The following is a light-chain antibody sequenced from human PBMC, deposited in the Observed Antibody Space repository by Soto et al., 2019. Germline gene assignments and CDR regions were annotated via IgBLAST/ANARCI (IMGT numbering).Light chain of an antibody. Sequence: QAVVTQPPSVSGAPGQRVTISCTGSSSNIGAGYDVHWYQQLPGTAPKLLIYGNSNRPSGVPDRFSGSKSDTSASLAITGLLAEDEADYYCQSYDSSLSGVVFGGGTKLTVL. CDR3: QSYDSSLSGVV. V-gene: IGLV1-40*01. CDR2: GNS. J-gene: IGLJ2*01. CDR1: SSNIGAGYD.